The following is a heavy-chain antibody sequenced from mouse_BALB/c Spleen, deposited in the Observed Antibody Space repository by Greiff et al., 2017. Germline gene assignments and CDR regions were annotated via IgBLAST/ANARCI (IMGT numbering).Heavy chain of an antibody. CDR2: INPSTGYT. CDR1: GYTFTSYW. V-gene: IGHV1-7*01. D-gene: IGHD1-1*01. J-gene: IGHJ4*01. Sequence: QVHVKQSGAELAKPGASVKMSCKASGYTFTSYWMHWVKQRPGQGLEWIGYINPSTGYTEYNQKFKDKATLTADKSSSTAYMQLSSLTSEDSAVYYCTNYYGSNYYAMDYWGQGTSVTVSS. CDR3: TNYYGSNYYAMDY.